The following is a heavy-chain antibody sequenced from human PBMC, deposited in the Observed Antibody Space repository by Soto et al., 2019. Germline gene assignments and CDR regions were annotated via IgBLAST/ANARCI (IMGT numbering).Heavy chain of an antibody. CDR2: IYWDDDE. Sequence: QITLKESGPTQVKPTQTLTLTCSFSGFSLNTDGEGVGWVRQPPGEALGWLALIYWDDDERYSPSLKTRLTITNDPSKNQVVLIMTNMDPVDTATYYCAHSRNLITEDAQVGDFDYWGQGTLVTVSS. D-gene: IGHD3-10*01. V-gene: IGHV2-5*02. J-gene: IGHJ4*02. CDR1: GFSLNTDGEG. CDR3: AHSRNLITEDAQVGDFDY.